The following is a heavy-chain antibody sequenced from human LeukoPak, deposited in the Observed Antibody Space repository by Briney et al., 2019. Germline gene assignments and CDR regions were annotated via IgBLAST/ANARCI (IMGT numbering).Heavy chain of an antibody. CDR2: IIPIFGTA. V-gene: IGHV1-69*05. J-gene: IGHJ4*02. CDR1: GGTFSSYA. Sequence: GSSVKVSCKASGGTFSSYAISWVRQAPGQGLEWMGGIIPIFGTANCAQKFQGRVTITTDESTSTAYMELSSLRSEDTAVYYCASKPYYYDSSGYYDWGQGTLVTVSS. D-gene: IGHD3-22*01. CDR3: ASKPYYYDSSGYYD.